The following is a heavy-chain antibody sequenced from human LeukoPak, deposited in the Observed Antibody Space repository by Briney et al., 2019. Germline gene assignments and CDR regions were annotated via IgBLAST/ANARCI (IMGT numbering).Heavy chain of an antibody. D-gene: IGHD2-2*01. Sequence: XTLXXXCTVSGGSISITSYYWGWIRQPPGKGLEWIGSMYSSGSTYYNPTLKSRVTISVDTSKNQFSLKLSSVTAADTAVYXXXRGXPXCXXTSCYAFDAFDIWGQGTMVTVSS. J-gene: IGHJ3*02. V-gene: IGHV4-39*07. CDR2: MYSSGST. CDR3: XRGXPXCXXTSCYAFDAFDI. CDR1: GGSISITSYY.